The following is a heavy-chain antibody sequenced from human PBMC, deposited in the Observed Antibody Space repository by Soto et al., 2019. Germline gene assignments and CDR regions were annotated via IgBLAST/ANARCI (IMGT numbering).Heavy chain of an antibody. CDR3: AKSPLGYCSGGSCYPPHYFDY. V-gene: IGHV3-23*01. Sequence: SGFTFSNYAMSWVRQAPGKGLEWVSGVGGSGDSTYYADSVKDRFTISRDNSKDTLYLQMNSLRAEDTAVYYCAKSPLGYCSGGSCYPPHYFDYWGQGTLVTVSS. CDR2: VGGSGDST. CDR1: GFTFSNYA. D-gene: IGHD2-15*01. J-gene: IGHJ4*02.